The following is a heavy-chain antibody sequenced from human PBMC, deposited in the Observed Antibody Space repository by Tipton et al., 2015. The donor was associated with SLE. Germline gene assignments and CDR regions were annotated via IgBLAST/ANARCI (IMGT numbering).Heavy chain of an antibody. V-gene: IGHV4-4*07. J-gene: IGHJ4*02. CDR1: GGSIGTYY. CDR3: ARDEYRYDTTGYHLLGHFDF. D-gene: IGHD3-22*01. CDR2: IYTSGST. Sequence: TLSLTCSVSGGSIGTYYWGWIRQPAGKGLEWIGRIYTSGSTNYNPSLKSRVTISVDTSKNQLSLKLSSVTAADTAVYYCARDEYRYDTTGYHLLGHFDFWGQGTLVTVSS.